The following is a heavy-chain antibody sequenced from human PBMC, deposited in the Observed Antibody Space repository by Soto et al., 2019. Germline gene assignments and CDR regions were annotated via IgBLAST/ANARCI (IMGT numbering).Heavy chain of an antibody. CDR2: IYYSGST. J-gene: IGHJ5*02. D-gene: IGHD1-26*01. V-gene: IGHV4-59*01. CDR1: GGSISSYY. Sequence: SETLSLTCTVSGGSISSYYWSWIRQPPGKGLEWIGYIYYSGSTNYNPSLKSRVTISVDTSKNQFSLKLSSVTAADTAVYYCARSWATNWFDPWGQGTLVTVSS. CDR3: ARSWATNWFDP.